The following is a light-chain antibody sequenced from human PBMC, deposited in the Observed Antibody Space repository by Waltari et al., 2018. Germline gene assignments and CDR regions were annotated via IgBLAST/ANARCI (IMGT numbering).Light chain of an antibody. V-gene: IGKV3-15*01. CDR2: SAS. Sequence: ERVMTQSPVILSVSPGERATLSCTASQRINNNLAWYQQKPGQPPRLLSYSASTRATGIPARFSGSGSGTQFTLTISSLQSEDFAVYFCQQYNAWPLTFGPGTKVHIK. J-gene: IGKJ3*01. CDR3: QQYNAWPLT. CDR1: QRINNN.